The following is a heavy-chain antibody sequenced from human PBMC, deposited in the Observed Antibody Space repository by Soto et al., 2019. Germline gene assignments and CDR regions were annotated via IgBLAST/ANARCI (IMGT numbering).Heavy chain of an antibody. Sequence: TSETLSLTCSFSGGSVRSGSFYLGWIRQPPGKGLEWIGNVYYNGDTSYNPSLKSRVTISVDTSENQFSLRLNYVTAADTAVYYCARGTPRGEHYYDSSPWFNPWGQGTLVTVSS. CDR3: ARGTPRGEHYYDSSPWFNP. J-gene: IGHJ5*02. CDR2: VYYNGDT. V-gene: IGHV4-39*01. CDR1: GGSVRSGSFY. D-gene: IGHD3-22*01.